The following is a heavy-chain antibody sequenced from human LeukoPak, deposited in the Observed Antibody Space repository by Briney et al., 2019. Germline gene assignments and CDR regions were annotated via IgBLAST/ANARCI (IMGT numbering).Heavy chain of an antibody. J-gene: IGHJ5*02. Sequence: GGSLRLSCAASGFTFSSYDMHWVRQAPGKGLEWVSFIRYDGINKDYADSVKGRFTISRDNSKNTLYVQMNSLRVEDTAVYYCAKSGSNSYGGRTWFDPWGQGTLVTVSS. CDR2: IRYDGINK. V-gene: IGHV3-30*02. CDR3: AKSGSNSYGGRTWFDP. D-gene: IGHD6-13*01. CDR1: GFTFSSYD.